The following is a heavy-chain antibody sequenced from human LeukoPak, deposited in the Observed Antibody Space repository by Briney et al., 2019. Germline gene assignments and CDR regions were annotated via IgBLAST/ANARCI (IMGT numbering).Heavy chain of an antibody. CDR1: GGSISSYY. D-gene: IGHD6-19*01. V-gene: IGHV4-59*08. CDR2: IYHSGIT. CDR3: ARGSSGWLDP. J-gene: IGHJ5*02. Sequence: PSETLSLTCTVSGGSISSYYWSWIRQPPGKGLEWIGYIYHSGITSYNPSLKSRVTFSVDTSKNECSLKLRSVTAADTAVYYCARGSSGWLDPWGQGTLVTVSS.